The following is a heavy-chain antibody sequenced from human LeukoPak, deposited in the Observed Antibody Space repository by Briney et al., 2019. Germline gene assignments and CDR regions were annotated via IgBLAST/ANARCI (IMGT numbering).Heavy chain of an antibody. J-gene: IGHJ4*02. Sequence: GGSLRLSCAASGFTFSSYWMDWARQGPGKGLVWVARIKGDGSSVIYADSVKGRFTVSRDNAENTLYLHMNSLRAEDTAMYHCTRVRGDYGGTSDFWGQGTLVTVSP. V-gene: IGHV3-74*01. CDR2: IKGDGSSV. CDR3: TRVRGDYGGTSDF. D-gene: IGHD4-23*01. CDR1: GFTFSSYW.